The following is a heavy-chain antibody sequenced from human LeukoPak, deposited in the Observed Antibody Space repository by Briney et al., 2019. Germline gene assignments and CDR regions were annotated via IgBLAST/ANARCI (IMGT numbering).Heavy chain of an antibody. J-gene: IGHJ5*02. Sequence: SETLSLTCAVYGGSFSGYYWNWIRQPPGKGLEWIGEINHSGGTNYNPSLKSRVTISLDTSKNQFSLHLSSVTAADTAVYYCARFTGLDGAAGYSSKWSFDLWGQGTLVTVSS. CDR3: ARFTGLDGAAGYSSKWSFDL. D-gene: IGHD6-13*01. CDR1: GGSFSGYY. V-gene: IGHV4-34*01. CDR2: INHSGGT.